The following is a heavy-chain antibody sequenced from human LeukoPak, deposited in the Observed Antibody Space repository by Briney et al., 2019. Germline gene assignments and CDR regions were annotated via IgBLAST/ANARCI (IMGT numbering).Heavy chain of an antibody. CDR2: IIPIFGTA. D-gene: IGHD1-1*01. V-gene: IGHV1-69*05. J-gene: IGHJ6*03. CDR3: ARDWNRAGRHYYYYMDV. Sequence: SVKVSCKASGGTFSSYAISWVRQAPGQGPEWMGGIIPIFGTASYAQKFQGRVTITTDESTSTAYMELSSLRSEDTAVYYCARDWNRAGRHYYYYMDVWGKGTTVTVSS. CDR1: GGTFSSYA.